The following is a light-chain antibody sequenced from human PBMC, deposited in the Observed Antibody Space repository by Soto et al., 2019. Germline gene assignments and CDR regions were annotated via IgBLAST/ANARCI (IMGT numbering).Light chain of an antibody. V-gene: IGKV3-15*01. Sequence: EIVMTQSPATLSVSPGERATLSCRASQSVSSNLAWYQQKPGQAPRLLIYGASTRATGIPARFSGSGSGTEFPITISSLQSEDFAVYYCQQYNNWPLTFGGGTKVEIK. J-gene: IGKJ4*01. CDR2: GAS. CDR3: QQYNNWPLT. CDR1: QSVSSN.